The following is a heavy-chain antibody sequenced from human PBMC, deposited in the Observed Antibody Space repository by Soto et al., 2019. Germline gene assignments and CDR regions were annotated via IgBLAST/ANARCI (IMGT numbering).Heavy chain of an antibody. J-gene: IGHJ4*02. D-gene: IGHD3-16*01. Sequence: EVQLLDSGGGLVQPGGSLRLSCAASGFTFNNYAMSWVRQAPGKGLEWVSSISASGGSTNYADSVKGRFTISRDNPENTVYLQMNSLRAEDTAVYYCVKTRLAGGFDYWGQGSLVTVSS. CDR3: VKTRLAGGFDY. V-gene: IGHV3-23*01. CDR2: ISASGGST. CDR1: GFTFNNYA.